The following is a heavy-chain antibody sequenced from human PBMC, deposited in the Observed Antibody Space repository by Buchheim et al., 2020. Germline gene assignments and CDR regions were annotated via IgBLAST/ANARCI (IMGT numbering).Heavy chain of an antibody. Sequence: QVRLVQSGAEVKKPGSSVKVSCMTSGDIFSTYDGVSWVRQAPGQGLEWMGGIIPRFGSPSYAQKFHGRVTLTADKSPSTVYLELTSLRSEDTAVYFCARDGTSRRFFYYAMDVRGQGT. CDR2: IIPRFGSP. CDR3: ARDGTSRRFFYYAMDV. CDR1: GDIFSTYD. J-gene: IGHJ6*02. V-gene: IGHV1-69*06.